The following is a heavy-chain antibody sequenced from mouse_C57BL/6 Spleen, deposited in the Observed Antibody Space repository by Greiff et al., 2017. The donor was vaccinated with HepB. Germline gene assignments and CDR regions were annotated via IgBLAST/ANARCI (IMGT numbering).Heavy chain of an antibody. J-gene: IGHJ1*03. V-gene: IGHV3-6*01. D-gene: IGHD4-1*01. CDR1: GYSITSGYY. Sequence: EVKLQESGPGLVKPSQSLSLTCSVTGYSITSGYYWNWIRQFPGNKLEWMGYISYDGSNNYNPSLKNRISITRDTSKNQFFLKLNSVTTEDTATYYCARSWESGYFDVWGTGTTVTVSS. CDR2: ISYDGSN. CDR3: ARSWESGYFDV.